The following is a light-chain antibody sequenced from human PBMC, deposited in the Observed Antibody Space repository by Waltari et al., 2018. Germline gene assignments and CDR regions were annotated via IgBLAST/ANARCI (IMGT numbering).Light chain of an antibody. CDR3: QQHGTLPAT. J-gene: IGKJ1*01. CDR1: QSVGSNS. V-gene: IGKV3-20*01. CDR2: RAS. Sequence: DIVLTQSPCTASLSPGERVTLSCRASQSVGSNSLSWYQQKPGQAPRLVIYRASRRATGIPDRFSGSGSGTDFSLTISRLEPEDFAVYYCQQHGTLPATFGQGTKVEIK.